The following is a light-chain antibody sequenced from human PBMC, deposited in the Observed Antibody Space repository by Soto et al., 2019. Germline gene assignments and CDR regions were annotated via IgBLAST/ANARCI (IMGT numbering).Light chain of an antibody. Sequence: QSVLTQPASVSGSPGQSITISCTGTSSDVGAYNYVSWYQQHPGKAPKLIIYDVSNRPSGVSNRFSGSKSGNTASLTISGLQAEDEAEYYCSSYASSSADVFGTGTKLTV. CDR1: SSDVGAYNY. CDR3: SSYASSSADV. J-gene: IGLJ1*01. CDR2: DVS. V-gene: IGLV2-14*01.